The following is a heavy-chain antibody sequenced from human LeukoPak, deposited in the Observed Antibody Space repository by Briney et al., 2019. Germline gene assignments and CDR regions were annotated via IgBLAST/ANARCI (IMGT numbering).Heavy chain of an antibody. CDR1: GFTFSSYA. CDR2: ISSNGGST. D-gene: IGHD4-17*01. V-gene: IGHV3-64*01. Sequence: GGSLRLSCAASGFTFSSYAMHWVRQAPGKGLEYVSAISSNGGSTYYANSVKGRFTISRDNSKNTLYLQMGSLRAEDMAVYYCARYGPRGAFDIWGQGTMVTVSS. CDR3: ARYGPRGAFDI. J-gene: IGHJ3*02.